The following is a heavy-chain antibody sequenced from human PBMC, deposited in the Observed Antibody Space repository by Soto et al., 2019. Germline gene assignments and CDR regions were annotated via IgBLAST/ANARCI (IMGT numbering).Heavy chain of an antibody. V-gene: IGHV3-48*02. D-gene: IGHD3-10*01. Sequence: GGSLRLSCAASGFTFSSYSMNWVRQAPGKGLEWVSYISSSSSTIYYADSVKGRFTISRDNAKNSLYLQMNSLRDEDTAVYYCARVLSYYGSGSHLDVWGQGTTVTVSS. CDR2: ISSSSSTI. CDR1: GFTFSSYS. J-gene: IGHJ6*02. CDR3: ARVLSYYGSGSHLDV.